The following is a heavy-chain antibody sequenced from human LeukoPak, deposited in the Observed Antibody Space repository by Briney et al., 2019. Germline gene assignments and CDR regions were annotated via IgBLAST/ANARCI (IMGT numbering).Heavy chain of an antibody. D-gene: IGHD3-9*01. V-gene: IGHV4-39*07. CDR3: ARVLADYDILTGYYYFDY. J-gene: IGHJ4*02. Sequence: SETLSLTCTVSGGSISSSSYYWGWIRQPPGKGLEWIGSIYYSGSTYYNPSLKSRVTISVDTSKNQFSLKLSSVTAADTAVYYCARVLADYDILTGYYYFDYWGQGTLVTVSS. CDR1: GGSISSSSYY. CDR2: IYYSGST.